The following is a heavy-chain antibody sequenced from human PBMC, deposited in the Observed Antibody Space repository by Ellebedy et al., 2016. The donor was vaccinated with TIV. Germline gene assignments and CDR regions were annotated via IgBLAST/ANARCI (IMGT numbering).Heavy chain of an antibody. D-gene: IGHD5-12*01. CDR2: ISNSGRT. V-gene: IGHV4-34*01. J-gene: IGHJ4*02. CDR3: ASTPFSAGSGYHPHDY. Sequence: MPSETLSLTCAVYGGSFSTYYWSWIRQPPGKGLEWIGEISNSGRTDYNPSLKSRVSISLDTSKNQFSLNLNSVTAADTAVYFCASTPFSAGSGYHPHDYWGQGILVTVSS. CDR1: GGSFSTYY.